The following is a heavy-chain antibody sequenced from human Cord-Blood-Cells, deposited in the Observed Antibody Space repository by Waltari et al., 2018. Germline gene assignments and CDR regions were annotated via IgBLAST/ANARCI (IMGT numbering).Heavy chain of an antibody. Sequence: QVQLQQWGAGLLKPSETLSLTCAVYGGSFSGYYWSWIRQPPGKGLEWSGEINHSGSTNYNPSLKSRVTISVDTSKNQFSLKLSSVTAADTAVYYCARGGSVAGNHYYYGMDVWGQGTTVTVSS. D-gene: IGHD6-19*01. CDR2: INHSGST. V-gene: IGHV4-34*01. CDR1: GGSFSGYY. J-gene: IGHJ6*02. CDR3: ARGGSVAGNHYYYGMDV.